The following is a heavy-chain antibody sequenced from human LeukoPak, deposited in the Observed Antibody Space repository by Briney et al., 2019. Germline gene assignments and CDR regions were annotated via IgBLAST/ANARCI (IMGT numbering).Heavy chain of an antibody. V-gene: IGHV3-30*18. Sequence: PGGSLRLSCAASGCTFSSYGMHWVRQAPGKGLEWVAFISSDRNNEYYADSVKGRFTISRDNSKNTLYLQMNSLRAEDTAVYYCAKDRSSTWAVDYWGQGTLVTVSS. CDR2: ISSDRNNE. CDR3: AKDRSSTWAVDY. J-gene: IGHJ4*02. CDR1: GCTFSSYG. D-gene: IGHD6-13*01.